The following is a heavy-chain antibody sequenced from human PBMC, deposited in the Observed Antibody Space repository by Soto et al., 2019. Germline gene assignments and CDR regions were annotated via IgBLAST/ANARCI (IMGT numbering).Heavy chain of an antibody. Sequence: SVKVSCKASGGTFSSYAISWVRQAPGQGLEWMGGIIPIFGTANYAQKFQGRVTITADKSTSTAYMELSSLRSEDTAVYYCARSIVGATQYYYYGMDVCRQVRTVTASS. CDR3: ARSIVGATQYYYYGMDV. J-gene: IGHJ6*02. CDR1: GGTFSSYA. V-gene: IGHV1-69*06. D-gene: IGHD1-26*01. CDR2: IIPIFGTA.